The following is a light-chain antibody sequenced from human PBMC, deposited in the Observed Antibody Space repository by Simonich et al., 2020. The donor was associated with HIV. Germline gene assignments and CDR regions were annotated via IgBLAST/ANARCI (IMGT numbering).Light chain of an antibody. V-gene: IGKV3-15*01. Sequence: IVMTQSPATLSVSPGERATLSYRASQSVTSNLAWYQQKPGQAPRLLIYGASTRATGIPARFSGSGSGTDFTLTISSLEPEDFAVYYCQQRSNWPITFGQGTRLEIK. CDR3: QQRSNWPIT. J-gene: IGKJ5*01. CDR2: GAS. CDR1: QSVTSN.